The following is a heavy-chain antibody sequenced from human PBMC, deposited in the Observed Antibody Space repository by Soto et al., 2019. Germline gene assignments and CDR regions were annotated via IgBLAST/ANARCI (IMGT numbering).Heavy chain of an antibody. CDR2: ISGRGGST. CDR1: GFTFSSYA. J-gene: IGHJ3*02. Sequence: EVQLLESGGGLVQPGGSLRLSCAASGFTFSSYAMSWVRQAPGKGLEWVSAISGRGGSTYYADSVKGRYTISRDNSKNTLDLQMNSLRAVDTAVYYCANHYGCNSLPHAFDIWVQGTMVTVSS. CDR3: ANHYGCNSLPHAFDI. V-gene: IGHV3-23*01. D-gene: IGHD4-17*01.